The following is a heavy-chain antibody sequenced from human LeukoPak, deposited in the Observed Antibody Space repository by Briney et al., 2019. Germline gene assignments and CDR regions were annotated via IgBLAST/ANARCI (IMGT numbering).Heavy chain of an antibody. V-gene: IGHV4-59*02. D-gene: IGHD6-13*01. CDR3: ARPVDSSNWYSWLDP. J-gene: IGHJ5*02. Sequence: SETLSLTCTVSGDSVSTNYWSWIRQTPGKGLEWIGNMYESGSTNYNPSLKSRVTISVDTSKNQLSLRLSSVTAADTAVYYCARPVDSSNWYSWLDPWGQGTLVTVSS. CDR2: MYESGST. CDR1: GDSVSTNY.